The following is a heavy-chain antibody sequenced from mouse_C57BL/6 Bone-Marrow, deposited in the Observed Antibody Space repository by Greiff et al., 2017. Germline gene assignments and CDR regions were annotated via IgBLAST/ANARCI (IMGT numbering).Heavy chain of an antibody. CDR3: ARGRDYYGSSYKNRYFDV. J-gene: IGHJ1*03. V-gene: IGHV1-19*01. Sequence: EVQLQQSGPVLVKPGASVKMSCKASGYTFTDYYMHWVKQSHGKSLEWIGVINPYNGGTSYKQKFKGKATLTVNKSSSTAYMELDSLTSEDSAVYYCARGRDYYGSSYKNRYFDVGGTGTTVTVSA. CDR2: INPYNGGT. CDR1: GYTFTDYY. D-gene: IGHD1-1*01.